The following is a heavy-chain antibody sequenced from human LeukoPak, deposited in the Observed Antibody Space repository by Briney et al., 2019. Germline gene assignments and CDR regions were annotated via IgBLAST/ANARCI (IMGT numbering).Heavy chain of an antibody. V-gene: IGHV4-59*01. D-gene: IGHD1-26*01. J-gene: IGHJ3*02. Sequence: SETLSLTCTVSGGSISSYNWSWIRQPPGPGLERIGDIYYSGSTNYNPSLKSRVTISVDTSKNQFSLKLSSVTAADTAVYYCARVRKVGATIGAFDIWGQGTMVTVSS. CDR3: ARVRKVGATIGAFDI. CDR1: GGSISSYN. CDR2: IYYSGST.